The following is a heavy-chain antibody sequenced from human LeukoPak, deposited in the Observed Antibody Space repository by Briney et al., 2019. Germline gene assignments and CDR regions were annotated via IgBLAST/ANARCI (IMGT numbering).Heavy chain of an antibody. J-gene: IGHJ3*02. V-gene: IGHV3-7*01. CDR3: TRLSDTEGSSTSYRASDI. D-gene: IGHD2-2*01. CDR2: IKQDGSDK. CDR1: GFTVSSNY. Sequence: GGSLRLSCAASGFTVSSNYMSWVRQAPGKGLEWVANIKQDGSDKHYVESVKGRFTISRDNAKNSLYLQMNSLRAEDTAVYYCTRLSDTEGSSTSYRASDIWGQGTLVTVSS.